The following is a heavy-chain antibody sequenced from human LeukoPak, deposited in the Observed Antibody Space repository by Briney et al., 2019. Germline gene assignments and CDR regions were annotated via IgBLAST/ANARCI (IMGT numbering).Heavy chain of an antibody. Sequence: GGALQISLKGSGCSFTSYWIGWVRQMPGKGLEWRGISNPGESDTRYPPSFQVQVTISAHNSISTAYLQWSSLKASDTAMYYFARQMYGNYYDSSGYATRYNWFDPWGQGTLVTVSS. CDR3: ARQMYGNYYDSSGYATRYNWFDP. CDR1: GCSFTSYW. D-gene: IGHD3-22*01. V-gene: IGHV5-51*01. J-gene: IGHJ5*02. CDR2: SNPGESDT.